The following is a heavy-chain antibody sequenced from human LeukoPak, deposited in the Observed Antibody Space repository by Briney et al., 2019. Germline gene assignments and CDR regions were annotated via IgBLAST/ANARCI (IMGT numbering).Heavy chain of an antibody. J-gene: IGHJ4*02. CDR3: ARDNEKRWNTAMEGILDY. CDR1: GFTFSSYA. Sequence: GGSLRRSCAASGFTFSSYAMHWLRQAPGKGLEYVSAISSNGGSTYYANSVKGRFTISRDNSKNTLYLQMGSLRAEDMAVYYCARDNEKRWNTAMEGILDYWGQGTLVTVSS. V-gene: IGHV3-64*01. D-gene: IGHD5-18*01. CDR2: ISSNGGST.